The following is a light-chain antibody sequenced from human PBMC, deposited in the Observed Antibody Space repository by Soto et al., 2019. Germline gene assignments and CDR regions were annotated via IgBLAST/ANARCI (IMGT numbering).Light chain of an antibody. V-gene: IGKV1-5*01. CDR2: VAS. CDR3: RQYNSYSGT. CDR1: QNIGSW. J-gene: IGKJ5*01. Sequence: DIQMTQSPSTLSASVGDRVTITCRASQNIGSWLAWYQQKPGKAPKVLIYVASSLERGVPSRFSGSGSGTEFTLTISSLQPDDFATYYCRQYNSYSGTFGQGTRLEIK.